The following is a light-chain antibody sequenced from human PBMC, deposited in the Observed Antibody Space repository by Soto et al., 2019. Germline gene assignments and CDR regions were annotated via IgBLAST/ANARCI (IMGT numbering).Light chain of an antibody. CDR2: DAS. CDR3: QQLYIFPLT. V-gene: IGKV1-5*01. CDR1: QSISSW. Sequence: DIQMTQSPSTLSASVVDRVTITCRASQSISSWLAWYQQKPGKAPKLLIYDASSLESGVPSRFSGSGSGTEFTLTISSLQPDDFATYYCQQLYIFPLTFGQGTRLEIK. J-gene: IGKJ5*01.